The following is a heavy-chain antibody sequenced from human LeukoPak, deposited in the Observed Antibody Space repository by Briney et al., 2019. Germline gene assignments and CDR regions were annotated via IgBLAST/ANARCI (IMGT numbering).Heavy chain of an antibody. V-gene: IGHV3-23*01. CDR3: AKDSSVPYGITE. Sequence: PGGSLRLSCAASGFTFSKYAMSWVRQAPGKGLEWVSAISPSDGNTFYADSVKGRFTISRDNSKNTLSLQMNSLRAEDTALYYCAKDSSVPYGITERGQGTLVTVSS. CDR2: ISPSDGNT. CDR1: GFTFSKYA. D-gene: IGHD4-17*01. J-gene: IGHJ4*02.